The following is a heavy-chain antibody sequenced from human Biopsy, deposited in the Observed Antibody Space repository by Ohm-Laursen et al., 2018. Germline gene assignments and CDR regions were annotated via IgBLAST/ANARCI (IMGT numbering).Heavy chain of an antibody. Sequence: GTLSLTCTVSGGSFSGTYWSWIRQTPGKGLEWVSGITGSGGSTYYTDSVKGRFTISRDNSKNTLYLQMNSLRAEDTAVYYCAKSPSITMMTNWFDSWGQGTLVTVSS. CDR1: GGSFSGTY. CDR3: AKSPSITMMTNWFDS. J-gene: IGHJ5*01. V-gene: IGHV3-23*01. D-gene: IGHD3-22*01. CDR2: ITGSGGST.